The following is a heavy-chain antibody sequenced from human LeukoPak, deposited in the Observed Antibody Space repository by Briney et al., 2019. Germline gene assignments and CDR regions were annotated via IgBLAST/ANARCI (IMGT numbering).Heavy chain of an antibody. CDR1: GFTFSSYA. V-gene: IGHV3-7*01. Sequence: GGSLRLSCAASGFTFSSYAMSWVRQAPGKGLEWVANIKQDGSEKYYVDSVKGRFTISRDNAKNSLYLQMNSLRAEDTAVYYCAREQWFDYWGQGTLVTVSS. CDR3: AREQWFDY. D-gene: IGHD2-8*01. CDR2: IKQDGSEK. J-gene: IGHJ4*02.